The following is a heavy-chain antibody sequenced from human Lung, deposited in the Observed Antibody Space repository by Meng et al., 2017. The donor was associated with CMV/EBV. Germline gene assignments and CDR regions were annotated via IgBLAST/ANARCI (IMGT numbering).Heavy chain of an antibody. V-gene: IGHV4-30-4*08. D-gene: IGHD5-18*01. Sequence: QGPLQESGPGLVKPSQTLSLTCTVSGGSISSGDYYWSWIRQPPGKGLEWIGYIYYSGSTYYNPSLKSRVTISVDTSKNQFSLKLSSVTAADTAVYYCARALDTAMVTFDYWGQGTLVTVSS. CDR2: IYYSGST. J-gene: IGHJ4*02. CDR3: ARALDTAMVTFDY. CDR1: GGSISSGDYY.